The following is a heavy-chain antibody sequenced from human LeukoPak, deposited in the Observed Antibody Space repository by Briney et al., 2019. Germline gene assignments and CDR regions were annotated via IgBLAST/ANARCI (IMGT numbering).Heavy chain of an antibody. V-gene: IGHV3-23*01. Sequence: GGSLRLSCAASGFTFSSYAMSWVRQAPGKGLEWVSVISSSGDSTYYADSVKGRFTISRDNSKNTLYLQMNSLRAEDTAIYYCAKDPTSAGYSSRFDYWGQGTLVTVSS. CDR1: GFTFSSYA. J-gene: IGHJ4*02. CDR3: AKDPTSAGYSSRFDY. D-gene: IGHD6-13*01. CDR2: ISSSGDST.